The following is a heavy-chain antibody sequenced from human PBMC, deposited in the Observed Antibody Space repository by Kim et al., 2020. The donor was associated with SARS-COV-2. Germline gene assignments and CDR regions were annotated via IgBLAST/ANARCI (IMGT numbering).Heavy chain of an antibody. Sequence: GGSLRLSCAASGFTFSSYAMHWVRQAPGKGLEYVSAISSNGGSTYYADSVKGRFTISRDNSKNTLYLQMGSLRAEDMAVYYCARGMITFGGVIAGGFDYWGQGTLVTVSS. J-gene: IGHJ4*02. D-gene: IGHD3-16*02. CDR3: ARGMITFGGVIAGGFDY. CDR2: ISSNGGST. V-gene: IGHV3-64*02. CDR1: GFTFSSYA.